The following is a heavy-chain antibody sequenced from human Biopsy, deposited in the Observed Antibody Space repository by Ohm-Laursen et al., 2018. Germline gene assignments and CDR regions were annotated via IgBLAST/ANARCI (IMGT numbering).Heavy chain of an antibody. V-gene: IGHV3-23*01. D-gene: IGHD2-15*01. CDR2: LSGSGGTT. Sequence: SHRLSCAASGFTFSSYGMSWVRQAPGKGLEWVSVLSGSGGTTYYADSVKGRFTISRDNSKNTLYLQMNSLTAEDTAVYYCAKTFHGSSFLYDYWGQGTLVTVSS. J-gene: IGHJ4*02. CDR3: AKTFHGSSFLYDY. CDR1: GFTFSSYG.